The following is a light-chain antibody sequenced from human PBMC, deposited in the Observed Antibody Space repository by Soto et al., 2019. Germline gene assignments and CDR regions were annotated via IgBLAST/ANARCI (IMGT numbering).Light chain of an antibody. CDR1: RSVSSY. Sequence: EIVFTQSPATLSLSPGESATLSSRPTRSVSSYLAWYQQKPGQAPRLLIYDASSRPTDIPARFSGSGSGTDFTLTISSLEPEDFALCYCQQRSNWPITFGQGTRLEIK. CDR3: QQRSNWPIT. J-gene: IGKJ5*01. CDR2: DAS. V-gene: IGKV3-11*01.